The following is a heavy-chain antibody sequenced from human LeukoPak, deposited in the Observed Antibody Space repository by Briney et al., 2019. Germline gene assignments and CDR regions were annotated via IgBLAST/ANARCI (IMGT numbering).Heavy chain of an antibody. J-gene: IGHJ3*02. V-gene: IGHV3-74*01. CDR2: INSDGSST. D-gene: IGHD4-17*01. Sequence: GGSLRLSCAASGFTFSSYSMHWVRQAPGKGLVWVSRINSDGSSTSYADSVKGRFTISRDNAKNTLYLQMNSLRAEDTAVYYCARDDGDYGAFDIWGQGTMVTVSS. CDR1: GFTFSSYS. CDR3: ARDDGDYGAFDI.